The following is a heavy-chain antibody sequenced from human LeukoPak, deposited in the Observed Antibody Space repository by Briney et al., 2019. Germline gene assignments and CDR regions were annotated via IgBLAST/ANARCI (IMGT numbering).Heavy chain of an antibody. V-gene: IGHV3-7*03. CDR3: ARESYSGSFLDF. J-gene: IGHJ4*02. CDR2: IKDDGSEE. D-gene: IGHD1-26*01. Sequence: GGSLRLSCAASGFNFNNYWMSWLRQAPGKGLEWVANIKDDGSEEYYVDSVKGRFTIVRDNAYNSLYLQMNSLRAEDTAVYYCARESYSGSFLDFWGQGTLVTVSS. CDR1: GFNFNNYW.